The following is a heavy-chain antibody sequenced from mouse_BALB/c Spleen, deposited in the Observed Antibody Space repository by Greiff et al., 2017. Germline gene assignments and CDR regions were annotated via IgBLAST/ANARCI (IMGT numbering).Heavy chain of an antibody. D-gene: IGHD1-1*01. CDR3: ARSDLYDYAMDY. CDR2: INPSNGRT. V-gene: IGHV1S81*02. Sequence: QVQLKQPGAELVKPGASVKLSCKASGYTFTSYWMHWVKQRPGQGLEWIGEINPSNGRTNYNEKFKSKATLTVDKSSSTAYMQLSSLTSEDSAVYYCARSDLYDYAMDYWGQGTSVTVSS. J-gene: IGHJ4*01. CDR1: GYTFTSYW.